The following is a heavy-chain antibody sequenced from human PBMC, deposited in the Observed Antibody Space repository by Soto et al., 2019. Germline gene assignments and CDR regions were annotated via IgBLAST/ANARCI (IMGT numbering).Heavy chain of an antibody. J-gene: IGHJ4*02. Sequence: SETLSLTCTVSGASISSGGYYWSWIRQFPGKGLEWIAYIYHSGGVYFNPSLKSRVTISLDTSENQFSLKVTSVTAADTAIYYCAREPSAYCGGDCFPDYWGQGTLVTVSS. CDR1: GASISSGGYY. CDR3: AREPSAYCGGDCFPDY. V-gene: IGHV4-31*03. D-gene: IGHD2-21*02. CDR2: IYHSGGV.